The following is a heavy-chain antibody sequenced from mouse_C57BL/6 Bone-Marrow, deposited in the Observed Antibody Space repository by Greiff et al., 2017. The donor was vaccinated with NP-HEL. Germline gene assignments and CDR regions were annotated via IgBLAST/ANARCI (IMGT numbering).Heavy chain of an antibody. D-gene: IGHD1-1*01. Sequence: EVQLVESGGDLVKPGGSLKLSCAASGFTFSSYGMSWVRQTPDKRLEWVATISSGGSYTYYPDSVKGRFTISRDNAKNTLYLQMSSLKSEDTAMYYCARRGSTTVVPFDYWGQGTTLTVSS. CDR1: GFTFSSYG. J-gene: IGHJ2*01. CDR3: ARRGSTTVVPFDY. CDR2: ISSGGSYT. V-gene: IGHV5-6*01.